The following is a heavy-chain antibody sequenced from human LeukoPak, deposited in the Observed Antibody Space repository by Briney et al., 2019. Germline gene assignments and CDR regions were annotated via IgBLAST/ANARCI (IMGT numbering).Heavy chain of an antibody. J-gene: IGHJ1*01. Sequence: GGSLRLSCAASGFTFSSYSMNWVRQAPGKGLEWISYISSSTSTIYYADSVKGRFTISRDNAKNSLYPQMNSLRDEDTAVYYCARAQYYDSSGYYYEDYFQHWGQGTLVTVSS. D-gene: IGHD3-22*01. CDR2: ISSSTSTI. V-gene: IGHV3-48*02. CDR3: ARAQYYDSSGYYYEDYFQH. CDR1: GFTFSSYS.